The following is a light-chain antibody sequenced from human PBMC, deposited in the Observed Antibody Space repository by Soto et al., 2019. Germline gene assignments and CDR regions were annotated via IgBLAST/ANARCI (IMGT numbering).Light chain of an antibody. CDR2: DAV. V-gene: IGKV3-11*01. Sequence: EIVLTQSPDTLSLSPGERATLSCRASQNIRTYLAWYQQKPGQSPRLLVYDAVNRAAGAPDRFSGSGSGTAFTLTISSLEPEDSAVYVGQQRSDWPPLTSGGGTKVEIK. CDR1: QNIRTY. CDR3: QQRSDWPPLT. J-gene: IGKJ4*01.